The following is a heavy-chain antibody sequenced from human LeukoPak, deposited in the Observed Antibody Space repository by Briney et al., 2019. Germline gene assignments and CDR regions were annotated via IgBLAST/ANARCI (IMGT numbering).Heavy chain of an antibody. CDR2: ISSSGSTI. CDR1: GFTFSDYY. V-gene: IGHV3-11*04. J-gene: IGHJ4*02. Sequence: PGGSLRLSCAASGFTFSDYYMSWLRQAPGKGLEWVSYISSSGSTIYYADSVKGRFTISRDNAKNSLYLQMNSLRAEDTAVYYCARDMIAAAGNFDYWGQGTLVTVSS. CDR3: ARDMIAAAGNFDY. D-gene: IGHD6-13*01.